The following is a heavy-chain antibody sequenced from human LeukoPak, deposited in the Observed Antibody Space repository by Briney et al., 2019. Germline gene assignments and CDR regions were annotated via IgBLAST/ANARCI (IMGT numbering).Heavy chain of an antibody. CDR1: GGSISSSSYY. D-gene: IGHD6-6*01. CDR2: IYYSGST. J-gene: IGHJ4*02. V-gene: IGHV4-39*07. CDR3: ASAPWAARPFY. Sequence: SETLSLTCTVSGGSISSSSYYWGWIRQPPGKGLEWIGSIYYSGSTYYNPSLKSRVTISVDTSKNQFSLKLSSVTAADTAVYYCASAPWAARPFYWGQGTLVTVSS.